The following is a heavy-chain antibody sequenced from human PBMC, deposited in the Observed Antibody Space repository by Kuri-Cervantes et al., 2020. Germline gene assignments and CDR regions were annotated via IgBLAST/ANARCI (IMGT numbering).Heavy chain of an antibody. CDR3: AREGYY. V-gene: IGHV4-34*01. Sequence: SETLSLTCAVYGGSLSDYYWSWIRQPPGKGLEWIGESNHSGSTNYNPSLKSRVIISVDTSKNQFSLNLSSVTAADTAVYYCAREGYYWGQGTLVTVSS. CDR1: GGSLSDYY. CDR2: SNHSGST. J-gene: IGHJ4*02.